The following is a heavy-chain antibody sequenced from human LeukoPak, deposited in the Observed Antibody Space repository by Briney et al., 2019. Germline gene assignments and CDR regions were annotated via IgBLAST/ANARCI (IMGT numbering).Heavy chain of an antibody. V-gene: IGHV4-39*01. CDR2: IYYSGST. CDR3: ARRRGYSYGYTFDY. J-gene: IGHJ4*02. Sequence: SETLSLTCTVSGGSISSSSYYWGCIRQPPGKGLEWIVSIYYSGSTYYNPSLKSRVTISVDTSKNQFSLKLSSVTAADTAVYYCARRRGYSYGYTFDYWGQGTLVTVSS. CDR1: GGSISSSSYY. D-gene: IGHD5-18*01.